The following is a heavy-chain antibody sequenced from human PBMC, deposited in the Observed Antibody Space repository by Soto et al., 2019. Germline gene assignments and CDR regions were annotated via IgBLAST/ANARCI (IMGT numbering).Heavy chain of an antibody. CDR2: ISSSSSMM. CDR1: GFTFSSYS. J-gene: IGHJ6*02. Sequence: EVQLVESGGGLVQPGGSLRLSCEASGFTFSSYSMNWVRQAPGKGLEWVSYISSSSSMMYYTDSVRGRFTISRDNAKNSLYLQMNSLRDEDTAVYLCAKNIEARRAQAMDVCGQGPTVTVSS. CDR3: AKNIEARRAQAMDV. D-gene: IGHD6-6*01. V-gene: IGHV3-48*02.